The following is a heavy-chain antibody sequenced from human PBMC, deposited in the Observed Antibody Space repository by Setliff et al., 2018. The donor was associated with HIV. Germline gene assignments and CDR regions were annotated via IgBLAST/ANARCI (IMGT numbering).Heavy chain of an antibody. CDR1: GGSISSGSYF. CDR3: AREYKWAAAARGACDI. Sequence: PSETLSLTCTVSGGSISSGSYFWTWSRQPAGKGMAWIGRIYTSGSTNYNPSLKSRVTISVDTSKDQFSMKLSSVTAADTAVYYCAREYKWAAAARGACDIWGQGTMVTVSS. D-gene: IGHD2-2*01. V-gene: IGHV4-61*02. J-gene: IGHJ3*02. CDR2: IYTSGST.